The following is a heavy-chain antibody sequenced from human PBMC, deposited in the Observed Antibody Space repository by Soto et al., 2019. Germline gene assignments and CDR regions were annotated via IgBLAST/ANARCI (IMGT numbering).Heavy chain of an antibody. V-gene: IGHV2-5*02. Sequence: QITLKESGPTLVKPTQTLTLTCTFSGFSLSTSRVGVGWIRQPPGKALEWLALIYWDDDKRYSPSLKSRLTTXKXTXXNQVDLTVTNMDPVDTATYYCAHSPYDSGSRHFDYWGQGTLVTVSS. CDR2: IYWDDDK. D-gene: IGHD3-10*01. J-gene: IGHJ4*02. CDR1: GFSLSTSRVG. CDR3: AHSPYDSGSRHFDY.